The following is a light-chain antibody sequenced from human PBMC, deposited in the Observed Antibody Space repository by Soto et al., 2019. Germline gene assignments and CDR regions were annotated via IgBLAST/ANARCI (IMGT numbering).Light chain of an antibody. CDR3: QQYNNWPTWT. CDR1: QSVGSN. J-gene: IGKJ1*01. CDR2: GAS. V-gene: IGKV3-15*01. Sequence: EIVMTQSPATLSVSPGERVTLSCRARQSVGSNLAWYHQKPGQAPRLLIYGASTRATGIPARFSGSGSETEFTLTISSLQAEDSAVYFCQQYNNWPTWTFGQGTKVDIK.